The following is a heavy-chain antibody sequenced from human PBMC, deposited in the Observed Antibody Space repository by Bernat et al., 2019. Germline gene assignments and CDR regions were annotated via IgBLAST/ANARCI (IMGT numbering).Heavy chain of an antibody. CDR1: GFTFSSYG. CDR3: ARVALGYCSGGSCYRGYYYYYMVV. D-gene: IGHD2-15*01. V-gene: IGHV3-33*01. CDR2: IWYDGSNK. J-gene: IGHJ6*03. Sequence: QVQLVESGGGVVQPGRSLRLSCAASGFTFSSYGMHWVRQAPGKGLEWVAVIWYDGSNKYYADSVKGRFTISRDNSKNTLYLQMNSLRAEDTAVYYCARVALGYCSGGSCYRGYYYYYMVVWGKGTTVTVSS.